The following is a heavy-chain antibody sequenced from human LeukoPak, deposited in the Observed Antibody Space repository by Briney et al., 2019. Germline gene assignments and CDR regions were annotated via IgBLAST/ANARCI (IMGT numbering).Heavy chain of an antibody. J-gene: IGHJ2*01. CDR2: IYCSGST. CDR1: GGSISSYY. D-gene: IGHD6-19*01. CDR3: ARREAVAGWDWYFDL. V-gene: IGHV4-59*08. Sequence: PSETLSLTCTVSGGSISSYYWSWIRQPPGKGLEWIGYIYCSGSTNYNPSLKSRVTISVDTSKNQFSLKLSSVTAAETAVYYCARREAVAGWDWYFDLWGRGTLVTVSS.